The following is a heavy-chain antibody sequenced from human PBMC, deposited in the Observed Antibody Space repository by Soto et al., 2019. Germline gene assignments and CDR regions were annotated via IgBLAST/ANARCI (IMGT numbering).Heavy chain of an antibody. J-gene: IGHJ5*02. CDR2: IIPIFGTA. Sequence: SVKVSCKAPGGTFSSYAIRWVRQAPGQGLAWMGGIIPIFGTANYAQKFPGRVTITADESTSTAYMELSSLRSEDTAVYYCARAPYTSTVTAGFDPWGQGTLVTVSS. V-gene: IGHV1-69*13. D-gene: IGHD2-21*02. CDR1: GGTFSSYA. CDR3: ARAPYTSTVTAGFDP.